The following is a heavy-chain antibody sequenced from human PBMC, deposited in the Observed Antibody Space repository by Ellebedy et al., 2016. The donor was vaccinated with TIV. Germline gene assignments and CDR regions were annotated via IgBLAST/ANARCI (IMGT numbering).Heavy chain of an antibody. Sequence: AASVKVSCKASGGTFYTYAISWVRQAPGQGLEWMGGIIPIFGTASYAQKFQGRVTITADESTRTAYMELSSLISDDTAVYSCARTPAGGITFGGLRGAEFDYWGQGTLVTVSS. D-gene: IGHD3-16*01. CDR2: IIPIFGTA. V-gene: IGHV1-69*13. CDR1: GGTFYTYA. J-gene: IGHJ4*02. CDR3: ARTPAGGITFGGLRGAEFDY.